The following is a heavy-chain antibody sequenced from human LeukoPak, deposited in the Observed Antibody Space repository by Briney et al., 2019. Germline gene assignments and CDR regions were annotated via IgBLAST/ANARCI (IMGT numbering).Heavy chain of an antibody. CDR1: GFTFSSYE. CDR3: ARVSGWSRDFQH. Sequence: QTGGSLRLSCAASGFTFSSYEMNWVRQAPGRGLEWVSFMTSSGSIIYYADPVKGRFTISRDNAKNSLYLQMNSLRVEDTAVYYCARVSGWSRDFQHWGQGTLVTVSS. D-gene: IGHD6-19*01. CDR2: MTSSGSII. J-gene: IGHJ1*01. V-gene: IGHV3-48*03.